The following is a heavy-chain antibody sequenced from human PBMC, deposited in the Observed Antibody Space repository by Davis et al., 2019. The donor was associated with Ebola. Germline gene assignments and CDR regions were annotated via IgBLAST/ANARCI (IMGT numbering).Heavy chain of an antibody. V-gene: IGHV3-30*04. D-gene: IGHD5-18*01. CDR1: GFTFSSYA. J-gene: IGHJ4*02. CDR3: ARARPGWIQLWDIDY. Sequence: GGSLRLSCAASGFTFSSYAMHWVRQAPGKGLEWVAVISYDGSNKYYADSVKGRFTISRDNSKNTLYLQMNSRRAEDTAVYYCARARPGWIQLWDIDYWGQGTLVTVSS. CDR2: ISYDGSNK.